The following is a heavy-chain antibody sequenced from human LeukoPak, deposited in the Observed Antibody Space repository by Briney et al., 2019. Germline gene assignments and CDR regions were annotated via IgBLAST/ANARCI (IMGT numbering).Heavy chain of an antibody. CDR2: IYSSGST. V-gene: IGHV4-59*12. CDR1: GGSIRGY. Sequence: SETLSLTCNVSGGSIRGYWSWIRQPPGKGLDWIGYIYSSGSTNYNPSLKSRVTMSVDTSKNQFSLKVSSVTAADTAVYYCARDAHIVVVPQRTRGGWDYYYMDVWGKGTTVTISS. D-gene: IGHD2-2*01. J-gene: IGHJ6*03. CDR3: ARDAHIVVVPQRTRGGWDYYYMDV.